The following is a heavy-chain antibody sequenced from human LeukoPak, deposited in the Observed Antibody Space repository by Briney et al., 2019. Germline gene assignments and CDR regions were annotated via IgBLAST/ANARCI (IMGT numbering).Heavy chain of an antibody. CDR3: ARGSSSSSFYTDYYYYYYMDV. D-gene: IGHD6-6*01. CDR1: GFTFSSYS. Sequence: TGGSLRLSCAASGFTFSSYSMNWVRQAPGKGLEWVSSISSSSSYIYYADSVKGRFTISRDNAKNSLYLQMNSLRAEDTAVYYCARGSSSSSFYTDYYYYYYMDVWGKGTTVTVSS. CDR2: ISSSSSYI. J-gene: IGHJ6*03. V-gene: IGHV3-21*01.